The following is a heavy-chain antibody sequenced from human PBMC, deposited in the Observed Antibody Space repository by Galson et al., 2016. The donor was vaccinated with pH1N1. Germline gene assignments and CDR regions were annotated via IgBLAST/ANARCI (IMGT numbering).Heavy chain of an antibody. Sequence: QSGAEVKKPGESLMISCEGSGYNFATYWIAWVRQMPGKGLEWMGIVYPGDSDTTYSPSFQGHVTTPADKSKGSVYLPWRSLKASDTAMYYRAGHGDTYGGDAFDMWGQGTLVTISS. CDR2: VYPGDSDT. V-gene: IGHV5-51*01. J-gene: IGHJ3*02. D-gene: IGHD5-18*01. CDR3: AGHGDTYGGDAFDM. CDR1: GYNFATYW.